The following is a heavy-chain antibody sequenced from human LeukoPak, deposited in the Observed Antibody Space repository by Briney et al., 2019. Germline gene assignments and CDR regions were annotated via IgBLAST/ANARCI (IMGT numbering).Heavy chain of an antibody. Sequence: GGSLRLSCAASGFTFSRYVMNWVRQAPGKGLEWVSSLGSRSPDIYYAASVKGRFTISRDNARNSLYLQMSSLRAEDTAVYYCARALYYDILTGYQTHTYYFDYWGQGTLVTVSS. CDR1: GFTFSRYV. CDR3: ARALYYDILTGYQTHTYYFDY. V-gene: IGHV3-21*01. CDR2: LGSRSPDI. J-gene: IGHJ4*02. D-gene: IGHD3-9*01.